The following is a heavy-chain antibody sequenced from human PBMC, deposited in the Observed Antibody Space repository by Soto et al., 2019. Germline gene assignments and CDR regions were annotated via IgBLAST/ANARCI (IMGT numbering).Heavy chain of an antibody. J-gene: IGHJ5*02. D-gene: IGHD3-22*01. Sequence: QVQLVQSGAEVKKPGASVKVSCKASGYTFTSYGISWVRQAPGQGLEWMGWISAYNGNTNYAQKLQGRGTMTTDTSTSTAYMELRSRRSVDTAVYYCARTSNYYDICGAGHWFDPWGQGTLVTVSS. CDR1: GYTFTSYG. V-gene: IGHV1-18*01. CDR2: ISAYNGNT. CDR3: ARTSNYYDICGAGHWFDP.